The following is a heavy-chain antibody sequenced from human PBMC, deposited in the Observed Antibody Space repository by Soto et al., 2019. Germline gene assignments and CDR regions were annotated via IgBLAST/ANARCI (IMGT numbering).Heavy chain of an antibody. D-gene: IGHD3-10*01. J-gene: IGHJ4*02. Sequence: ASVKVSCKASGYTFTSYYMHWVRQAPGQGLEWMGIINPSGGSTSYAQKFQGRVTMTRDTSTSTVYMELSSLRSEDTAVYYCARDPFITMVRGVTYDYWGQGTLVTVSS. CDR3: ARDPFITMVRGVTYDY. V-gene: IGHV1-46*03. CDR1: GYTFTSYY. CDR2: INPSGGST.